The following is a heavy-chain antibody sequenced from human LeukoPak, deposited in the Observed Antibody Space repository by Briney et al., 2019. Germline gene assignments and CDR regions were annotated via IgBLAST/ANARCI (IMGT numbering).Heavy chain of an antibody. D-gene: IGHD3-3*01. CDR1: GFTFSSYG. CDR3: AKGGITIFGVVIPNYYFDY. J-gene: IGHJ4*02. Sequence: GGSLRLSCAAPGFTFSSYGMHWVRQAPGKGLEWVSAISGSGGSTYYADSVKGRFTISRDNSKNTLYLQMNSLRAEDTAVYYCAKGGITIFGVVIPNYYFDYWGQGTLVTVSS. V-gene: IGHV3-23*01. CDR2: ISGSGGST.